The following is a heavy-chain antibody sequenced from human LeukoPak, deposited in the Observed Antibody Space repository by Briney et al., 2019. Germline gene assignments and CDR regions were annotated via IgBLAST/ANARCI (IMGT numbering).Heavy chain of an antibody. CDR1: GYSFTNYW. CDR2: IDPRDSYT. CDR3: ATGASKVTTDFANY. D-gene: IGHD4-17*01. J-gene: IGHJ4*02. Sequence: GESLKISCKASGYSFTNYWIRWVRQIPGKCLERMGRIDPRDSYTKYSPSFECPVTISVDKSISTAFLQWSSLKASDSAIYFCATGASKVTTDFANYWGQGTQVAVSS. V-gene: IGHV5-10-1*01.